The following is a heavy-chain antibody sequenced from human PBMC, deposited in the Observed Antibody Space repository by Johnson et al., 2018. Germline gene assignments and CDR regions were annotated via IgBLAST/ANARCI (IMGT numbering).Heavy chain of an antibody. D-gene: IGHD4-17*01. J-gene: IGHJ3*02. CDR3: AIDPHGYGDYADAFDI. CDR1: GFTFSIYW. CDR2: INSDGSST. Sequence: VQLVESGGGLVQPGGSLRLSCAASGFTFSIYWMHWVRQAPGKGLVWVSRINSDGSSTSYADSVKDRFTISRDNAKDTLYLQMNSLRAEDTAVYYCAIDPHGYGDYADAFDIWGQGTMVTVSS. V-gene: IGHV3-74*01.